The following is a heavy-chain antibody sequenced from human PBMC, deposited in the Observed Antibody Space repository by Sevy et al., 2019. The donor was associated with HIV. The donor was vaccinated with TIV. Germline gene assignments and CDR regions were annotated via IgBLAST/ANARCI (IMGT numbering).Heavy chain of an antibody. V-gene: IGHV3-33*06. CDR3: AKLPSTVMFREKGY. D-gene: IGHD3-10*01. CDR1: GFTFSSYG. CDR2: IWHDGGNK. Sequence: GGSLRLSCAASGFTFSSYGMHWVRQAPGKGLEWVAVIWHDGGNKYNADSVKGRFTISRDNSKNTVSLQMSSLRAEDTAIYYCAKLPSTVMFREKGYWGQGTRVTVSS. J-gene: IGHJ4*02.